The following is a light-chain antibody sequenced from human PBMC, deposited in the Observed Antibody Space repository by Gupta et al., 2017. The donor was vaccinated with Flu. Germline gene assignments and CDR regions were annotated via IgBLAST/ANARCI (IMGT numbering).Light chain of an antibody. J-gene: IGKJ2*01. CDR1: QNISHF. CDR3: QQDNNFVYT. V-gene: IGKV1-5*03. CDR2: KAS. Sequence: PSTLSASVGDRVTITCRASQNISHFLAWYQHKPGRAPQLLIYKASDLQSGVPSRFSGSGYGTEFTLTITSLQPDDFATYYCQQDNNFVYTFGQGTKVEVK.